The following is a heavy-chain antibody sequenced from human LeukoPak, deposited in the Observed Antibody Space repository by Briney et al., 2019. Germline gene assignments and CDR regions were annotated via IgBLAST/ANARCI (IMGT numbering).Heavy chain of an antibody. Sequence: GASVKVSCKASGGTFSSYAISWVRQAPGQGLEWMGGIIPIFGTANYAQKFQGRVTITTDESTSTAYMELSSLRSEDTAVYYCARVGEDTTDWFDPWGQGTLVTVSS. V-gene: IGHV1-69*05. J-gene: IGHJ5*02. CDR3: ARVGEDTTDWFDP. CDR2: IIPIFGTA. CDR1: GGTFSSYA. D-gene: IGHD5-18*01.